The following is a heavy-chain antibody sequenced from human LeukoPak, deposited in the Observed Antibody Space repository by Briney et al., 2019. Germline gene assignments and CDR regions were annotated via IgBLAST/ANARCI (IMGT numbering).Heavy chain of an antibody. CDR1: GFTFSSYG. V-gene: IGHV3-30*18. Sequence: GGSLRLSCAASGFTFSSYGMHWVRQAPGKGLEWVAVISYDGSNKYYADSVKGRFTISRDNSKNTLYLQMNSLRAEDKAVYYCAKIHNVGAIDYWGQGTLVTVSS. CDR3: AKIHNVGAIDY. CDR2: ISYDGSNK. D-gene: IGHD1-26*01. J-gene: IGHJ4*02.